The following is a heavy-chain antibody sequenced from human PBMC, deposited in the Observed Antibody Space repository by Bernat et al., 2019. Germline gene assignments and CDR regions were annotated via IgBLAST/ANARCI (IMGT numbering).Heavy chain of an antibody. CDR3: ARGPGQNWYFDL. J-gene: IGHJ2*01. Sequence: EVQLVESGGGWFRPGGSLGLSFPASGFPWSIYELTWVRQAPGKGLEWVSYISSSDNTVYYADSVKGRFTISRDNAKNSLYLQMNSLRVEDTAVYSCARGPGQNWYFDLWGRGTLVTVSS. CDR1: GFPWSIYE. V-gene: IGHV3-48*03. D-gene: IGHD7-27*01. CDR2: ISSSDNTV.